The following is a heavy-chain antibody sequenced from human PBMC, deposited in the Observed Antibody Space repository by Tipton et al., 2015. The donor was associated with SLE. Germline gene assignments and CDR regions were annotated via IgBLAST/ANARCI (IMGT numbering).Heavy chain of an antibody. CDR2: IYYSGHT. Sequence: TLSLTCTVSGGSISNYYWSWIRQSPGKGLEWIGYIYYSGHTDYNPSLKSRVTLSVDTSKSQFSFSLRLSSVTAADTALYYCHGGASHYYDTTGYRSWMDPWGRGTLVTVSS. CDR3: HGGASHYYDTTGYRSWMDP. D-gene: IGHD3-22*01. J-gene: IGHJ5*02. V-gene: IGHV4-59*01. CDR1: GGSISNYY.